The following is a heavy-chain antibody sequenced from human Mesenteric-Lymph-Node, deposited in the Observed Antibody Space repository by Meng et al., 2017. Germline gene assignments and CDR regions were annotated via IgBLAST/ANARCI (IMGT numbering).Heavy chain of an antibody. CDR1: GGSFSGYY. J-gene: IGHJ5*02. D-gene: IGHD3-16*02. CDR2: INHSGST. V-gene: IGHV4-34*01. Sequence: QVQLQQVGAGRLKPSETLSLTCAVYGGSFSGYYWSWIRQPPGKGLEWIGEINHSGSTNYNPSLKSRVTISVDTSKNQFSLKLSSVTAADTAVYYCARGLMITFGGVIVGHPWGQGTLVTVSS. CDR3: ARGLMITFGGVIVGHP.